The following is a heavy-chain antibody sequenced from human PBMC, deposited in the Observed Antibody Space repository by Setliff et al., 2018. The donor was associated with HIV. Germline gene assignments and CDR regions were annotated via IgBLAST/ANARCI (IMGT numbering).Heavy chain of an antibody. D-gene: IGHD6-6*01. V-gene: IGHV4-59*01. J-gene: IGHJ2*01. CDR1: GGSISSYY. Sequence: SETLSLTCTVSGGSISSYYWSWIRQPPGKGPEWIGYIYYSGSTNYNPSLKSRVTISVDTSKNQFSLKLNSVTAADTAVYYCARDSDLDYSSSARWYFDLWGRGTLVTVSS. CDR2: IYYSGST. CDR3: ARDSDLDYSSSARWYFDL.